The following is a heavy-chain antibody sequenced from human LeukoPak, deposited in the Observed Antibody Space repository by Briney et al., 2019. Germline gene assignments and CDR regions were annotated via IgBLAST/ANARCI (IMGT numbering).Heavy chain of an antibody. CDR1: GFTFSSYW. CDR2: IKQDGSEK. D-gene: IGHD3-3*01. V-gene: IGHV3-7*03. CDR3: ARDQYDTWSRRENFDS. J-gene: IGHJ4*02. Sequence: GGSLRLSCAASGFTFSSYWMSWVRQAPGKGLEWVANIKQDGSEKYYVDSVKGRFTISRDNAKNSLYLQMNSLRAEDTAVYYCARDQYDTWSRRENFDSWGQGTLVIVSS.